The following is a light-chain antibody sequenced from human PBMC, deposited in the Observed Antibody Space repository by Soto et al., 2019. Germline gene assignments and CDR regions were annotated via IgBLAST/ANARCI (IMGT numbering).Light chain of an antibody. CDR3: QQYNSYPLT. Sequence: DIQMTQSPSTLSASVGDRVTITCRASQSISSWLAWYQQRPGKAPKVLIYDASSLKSGVPLRFSGSGSETEFTLTISSLKPDDFATYYCQQYNSYPLTFGGGTKVEIK. J-gene: IGKJ4*01. V-gene: IGKV1-5*01. CDR2: DAS. CDR1: QSISSW.